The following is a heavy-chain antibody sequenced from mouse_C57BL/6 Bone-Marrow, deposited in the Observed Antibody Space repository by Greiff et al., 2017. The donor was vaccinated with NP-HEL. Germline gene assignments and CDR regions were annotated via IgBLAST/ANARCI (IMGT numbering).Heavy chain of an antibody. V-gene: IGHV1-82*01. CDR1: GYAFSSSW. CDR3: ARERENYYGSSLAY. CDR2: IYPGDGDT. D-gene: IGHD1-1*01. J-gene: IGHJ3*01. Sequence: QVQLQQSGPELVKPGASVKISCKASGYAFSSSWMNWVKQRPGKGLEWIGRIYPGDGDTNYNGKFKGKATLTADKSSSTAYMQLSSLTSEDSAVYFCARERENYYGSSLAYWGQGTLVTVSA.